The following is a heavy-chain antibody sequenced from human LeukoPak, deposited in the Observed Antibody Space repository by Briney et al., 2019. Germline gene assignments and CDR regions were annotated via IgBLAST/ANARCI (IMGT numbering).Heavy chain of an antibody. CDR2: IYYSGST. CDR1: GGSISSSSYY. Sequence: PSETPSLTCTVSGGSISSSSYYWGWIRQHPGKGLEWIGSIYYSGSTYYNPSLKSRVTISVDTSKNQFSLKLSSVTAADTAVYYCASEDCGGDCSIDYWGQGTLVTVSS. CDR3: ASEDCGGDCSIDY. V-gene: IGHV4-39*01. D-gene: IGHD2-21*02. J-gene: IGHJ4*02.